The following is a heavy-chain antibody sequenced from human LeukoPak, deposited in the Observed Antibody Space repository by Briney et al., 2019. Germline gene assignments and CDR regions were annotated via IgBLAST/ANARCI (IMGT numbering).Heavy chain of an antibody. CDR2: IHISGRS. V-gene: IGHV4-4*07. J-gene: IGHJ5*02. D-gene: IGHD3-16*01. CDR1: GNSMSSHY. CDR3: ARDWGRVGLRGFDP. Sequence: SETLSLTCSVSGNSMSSHYWSWIRHPAGKGLEWIGRIHISGRSNINPSLKSRLTMSVDTSKNHFSLKLVSVTAADTAVYYCARDWGRVGLRGFDPWGQGTLVTVSS.